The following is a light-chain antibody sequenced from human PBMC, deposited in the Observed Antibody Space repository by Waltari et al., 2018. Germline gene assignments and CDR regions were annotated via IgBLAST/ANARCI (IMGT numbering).Light chain of an antibody. CDR3: QQHGTSPFT. CDR2: GAS. Sequence: EIVLTPSTGTLSLSSGERATLSCRTSQSVSSSYLAWYQQKPRQAPRLLIYGASSRATGIPDRISGSGSGTDFTLTLSSLEPEDFAVYYCQQHGTSPFTFGQGTKVEIK. CDR1: QSVSSSY. V-gene: IGKV3-20*01. J-gene: IGKJ2*01.